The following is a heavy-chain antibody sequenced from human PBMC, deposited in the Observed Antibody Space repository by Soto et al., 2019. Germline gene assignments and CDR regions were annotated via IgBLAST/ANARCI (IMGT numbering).Heavy chain of an antibody. CDR2: ISFDGSTE. J-gene: IGHJ6*02. Sequence: QVQLVESGGGLVQPGRSLRLSCAASGFTFISYAMNWFRQAPGKGLEWVTVISFDGSTEYYADSVKGRFTISRDNSKNTVYLQMNSLRSEDTAVYYCARSRHGSGSYTHFYYGLDVWGQGTTVTVSS. CDR3: ARSRHGSGSYTHFYYGLDV. CDR1: GFTFISYA. V-gene: IGHV3-30-3*01. D-gene: IGHD3-10*01.